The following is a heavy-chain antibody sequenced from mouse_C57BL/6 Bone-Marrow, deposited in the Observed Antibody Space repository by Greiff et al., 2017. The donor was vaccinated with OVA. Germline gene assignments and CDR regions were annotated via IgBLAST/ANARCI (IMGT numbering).Heavy chain of an antibody. Sequence: EVQRVESGPGLAKPSQTLSLTCSVTGYSITSAYWNWIRKFPGNKLEYMGYISYRGSTYYNPSLKSRISITRDTSKNQYYLQLNSLTTEYTATYDVARSSWDGYYLAWCAYWGQGTLVTVSA. D-gene: IGHD2-3*01. CDR2: ISYRGST. CDR1: GYSITSAY. J-gene: IGHJ3*01. V-gene: IGHV3-8*01. CDR3: ARSSWDGYYLAWCAY.